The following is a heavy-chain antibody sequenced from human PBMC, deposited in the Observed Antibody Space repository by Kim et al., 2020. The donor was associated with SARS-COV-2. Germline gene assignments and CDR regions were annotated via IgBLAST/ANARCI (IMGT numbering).Heavy chain of an antibody. CDR1: GFTFSSYS. Sequence: GGSLRLSCAASGFTFSSYSMNWVRQAPGKGLEWVSSISSSSSTIYYADSVKGRFTISRDNAKNSLYLQMNSLSDDDTAVYYCARGSVATTLLYYYGMDVWGQGTTVTVSS. CDR2: ISSSSSTI. CDR3: ARGSVATTLLYYYGMDV. V-gene: IGHV3-48*02. D-gene: IGHD5-12*01. J-gene: IGHJ6*02.